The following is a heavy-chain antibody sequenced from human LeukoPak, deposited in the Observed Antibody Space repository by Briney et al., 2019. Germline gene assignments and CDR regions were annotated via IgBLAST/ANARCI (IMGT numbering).Heavy chain of an antibody. CDR2: ISSSSSTI. CDR1: GFTFSRYS. J-gene: IGHJ5*02. D-gene: IGHD3-9*01. V-gene: IGHV3-48*01. Sequence: GGSLRLSCVASGFTFSRYSMNWVRQAPGKGLEWVSYISSSSSTIYYADPVKGRFTISRDNAKNSLYLQMNSLRAEDTAVYYCAREGSSILTGPNWFDPWGQGTLVTVSS. CDR3: AREGSSILTGPNWFDP.